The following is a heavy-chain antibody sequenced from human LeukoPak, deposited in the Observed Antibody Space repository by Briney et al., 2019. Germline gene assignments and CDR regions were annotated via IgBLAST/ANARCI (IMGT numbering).Heavy chain of an antibody. V-gene: IGHV3-21*01. J-gene: IGHJ6*03. D-gene: IGHD1-1*01. CDR1: GFSFSTYS. CDR3: ARGPPRGKYYYMDV. CDR2: IRGSGADK. Sequence: GGSLRLSCAASGFSFSTYSMSWVRQAPGKGLEWVSSIRGSGADKYYADSVKGRFTLSRDNAKNSLYLQMNSLTAGDTAVYYCARGPPRGKYYYMDVWGKGTTVTVSS.